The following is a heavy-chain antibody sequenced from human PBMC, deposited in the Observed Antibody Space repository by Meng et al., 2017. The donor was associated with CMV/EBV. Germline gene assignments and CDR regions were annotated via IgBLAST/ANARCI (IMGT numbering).Heavy chain of an antibody. CDR2: ISGSGGST. Sequence: SFAASGFTFGSYVMSWVRQAPGKGLEWVSAISGSGGSTYYPDSMKGRFTISRDNSKNTLYLQMNSLRAEDTAVYYCAKDPPYYDFWSGPEPWGQGTLVTVSS. D-gene: IGHD3-3*01. J-gene: IGHJ5*02. CDR3: AKDPPYYDFWSGPEP. CDR1: GFTFGSYV. V-gene: IGHV3-23*01.